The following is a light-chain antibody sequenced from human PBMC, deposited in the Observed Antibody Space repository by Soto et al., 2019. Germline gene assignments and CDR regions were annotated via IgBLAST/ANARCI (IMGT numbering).Light chain of an antibody. CDR3: MQSLETPPT. CDR1: QSLLHGSGYKY. J-gene: IGKJ4*01. CDR2: LGS. Sequence: IVMTQSPLSLPVTPGEPASISCRSSQSLLHGSGYKYLDWYLQKPGQSPQLLIYLGSNRSSGVPDRFSGSGSGTDFTLKISRVEAEDVGVYYCMQSLETPPTFGGGTKVEIK. V-gene: IGKV2-28*01.